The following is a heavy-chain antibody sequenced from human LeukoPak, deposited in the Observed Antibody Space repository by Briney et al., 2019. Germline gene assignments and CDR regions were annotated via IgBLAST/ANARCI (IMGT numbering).Heavy chain of an antibody. CDR1: GFTFSAYE. CDR2: ISSSGSTI. J-gene: IGHJ4*02. Sequence: GGSLRLSCAASGFTFSAYEMNWVRQAPGKGLEWVSYISSSGSTIYYADSLKGRFTISRDNAKNLLYPQMNSLRAEDTAVYYCTSKGGALNYFDYWGQGTLVTVSS. CDR3: TSKGGALNYFDY. V-gene: IGHV3-48*03. D-gene: IGHD1-26*01.